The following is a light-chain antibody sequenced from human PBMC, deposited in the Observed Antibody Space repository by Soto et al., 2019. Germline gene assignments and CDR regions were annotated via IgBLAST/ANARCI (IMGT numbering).Light chain of an antibody. CDR1: SSNIGSST. J-gene: IGLJ1*01. CDR2: SNN. Sequence: QSVRTQPPSASGTPGQRVTISCSGSSSNIGSSTVTWYQQLPGAAPTVLIHSNNQRPSGVPDRFSGSKSGTSASLAISGLQSDDEADYYCATWDDSLKGYVFGTGTKLTV. V-gene: IGLV1-44*01. CDR3: ATWDDSLKGYV.